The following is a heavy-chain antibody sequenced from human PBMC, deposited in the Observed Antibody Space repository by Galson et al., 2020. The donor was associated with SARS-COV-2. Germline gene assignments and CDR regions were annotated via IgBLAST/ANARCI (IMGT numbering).Heavy chain of an antibody. CDR1: GFTFSSYS. CDR3: ATWADLVVVVAATPLDYVMDV. CDR2: ISSSSSYI. D-gene: IGHD2-15*01. J-gene: IGHJ6*02. Sequence: GESLKISCAASGFTFSSYSMNWVRQAPGKGLEWVSSISSSSSYIYYADSVKGRFTISRDNAKNSLYLQMNSLRAEDTAVYYCATWADLVVVVAATPLDYVMDVWGQGTTVTVSS. V-gene: IGHV3-21*01.